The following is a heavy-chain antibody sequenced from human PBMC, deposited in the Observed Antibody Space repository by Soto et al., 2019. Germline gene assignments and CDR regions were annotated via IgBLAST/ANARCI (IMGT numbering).Heavy chain of an antibody. Sequence: PPETLSLTCTVSGGSVSSGSYYWSWIRQPPGKGLEWIGYIYYSGSTNYNPSLKSRVTISVDTSKNQFSLKLSSVTAADTAVYYCARDLPWTTVTPPAWFDPWGQGTLVTVSS. CDR2: IYYSGST. V-gene: IGHV4-61*01. D-gene: IGHD4-17*01. CDR3: ARDLPWTTVTPPAWFDP. J-gene: IGHJ5*02. CDR1: GGSVSSGSYY.